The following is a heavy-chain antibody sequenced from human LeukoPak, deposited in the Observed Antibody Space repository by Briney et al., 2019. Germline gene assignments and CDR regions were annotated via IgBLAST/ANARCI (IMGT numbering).Heavy chain of an antibody. CDR2: IWFDGKNE. CDR3: ARGVPYASWSGPHYSDH. Sequence: GGSLRLSCAASGLTFSSHWMHWVRLAPGKGLEWVADIWFDGKNEHFAASVKGRFTISRDNSKKTMYLQINSLRAEDTAVYYCARGVPYASWSGPHYSDHWGQGTLVTVSS. CDR1: GLTFSSHW. V-gene: IGHV3-33*08. D-gene: IGHD3-3*01. J-gene: IGHJ4*02.